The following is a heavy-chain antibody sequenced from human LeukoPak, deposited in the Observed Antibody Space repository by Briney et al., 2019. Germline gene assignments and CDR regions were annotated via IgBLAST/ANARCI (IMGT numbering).Heavy chain of an antibody. V-gene: IGHV3-66*01. Sequence: PGGSLRLSCAGSGFTVSSNYMRWVRQAPGKGLEWVSVIYTGGNTYYADSVKGRFTISRDNSKNTLYLQMNSLRAEDTAVYYCARGQIYSPNWFDPWGQGTLVTVSS. CDR2: IYTGGNT. CDR1: GFTVSSNY. CDR3: ARGQIYSPNWFDP. D-gene: IGHD4-11*01. J-gene: IGHJ5*02.